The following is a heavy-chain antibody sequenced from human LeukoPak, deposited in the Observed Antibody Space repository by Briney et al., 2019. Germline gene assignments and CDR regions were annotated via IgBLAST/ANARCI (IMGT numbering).Heavy chain of an antibody. CDR3: ASELIRGDEGFDY. D-gene: IGHD3-10*01. J-gene: IGHJ4*02. V-gene: IGHV1-46*01. Sequence: ASVKVSCKASGYTFTSYYMHWVRQAPGQGLEWMGIINPSGGSTSYAQKFQGRVIMTRHTSTSTVYMELSSLRSEDTAVYYCASELIRGDEGFDYWGQGTLVTVSS. CDR2: INPSGGST. CDR1: GYTFTSYY.